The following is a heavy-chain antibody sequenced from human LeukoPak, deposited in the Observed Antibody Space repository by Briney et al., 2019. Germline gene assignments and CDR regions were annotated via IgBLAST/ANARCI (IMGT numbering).Heavy chain of an antibody. CDR2: INPNSGGT. Sequence: GASVKVSCKASGYTFTGYYMHWVRQAPGQGLEWMGWINPNSGGTNYAQKFQGRVTMTRDTSISTAYMELSRLRSDDTAVYYCARGGYYYGSGSYYVYWGQGTLVTVSS. V-gene: IGHV1-2*02. CDR3: ARGGYYYGSGSYYVY. D-gene: IGHD3-10*01. J-gene: IGHJ4*02. CDR1: GYTFTGYY.